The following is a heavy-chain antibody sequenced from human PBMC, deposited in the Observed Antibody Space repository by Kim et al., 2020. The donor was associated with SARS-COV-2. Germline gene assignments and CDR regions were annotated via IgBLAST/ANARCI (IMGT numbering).Heavy chain of an antibody. CDR1: GFTFDDYA. CDR3: AKEMRAGPNYYYYGMDV. CDR2: ISWNSGSI. J-gene: IGHJ6*01. Sequence: GGSLRLSCAASGFTFDDYAMHWVRQAPGKGLECVSGISWNSGSIGYADSVKGRFTISRDNAKNSLYLQMNSLRAEDTALYYCAKEMRAGPNYYYYGMDV. V-gene: IGHV3-9*01. D-gene: IGHD3-10*01.